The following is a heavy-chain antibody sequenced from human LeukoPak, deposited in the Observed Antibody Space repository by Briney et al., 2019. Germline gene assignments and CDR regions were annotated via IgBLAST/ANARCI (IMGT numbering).Heavy chain of an antibody. CDR3: ARHLYRAFDY. D-gene: IGHD1-26*01. Sequence: PGGSLRLSCAASGFTFSTFSMNWVRQAPGKGLEWVSYISSSSSSIYYADSVKGRFTISRDSAKNSLYLQMNGLRDEGTAVYYCARHLYRAFDYWGQGTLVTVSS. CDR1: GFTFSTFS. V-gene: IGHV3-48*02. J-gene: IGHJ4*02. CDR2: ISSSSSSI.